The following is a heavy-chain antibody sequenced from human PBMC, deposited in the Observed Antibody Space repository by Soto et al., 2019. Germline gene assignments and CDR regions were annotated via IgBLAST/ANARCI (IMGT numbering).Heavy chain of an antibody. J-gene: IGHJ3*02. D-gene: IGHD3-16*02. CDR1: GFSLSTSGVG. Sequence: QITLKESGPTLVNPTQTLTLTCTFSGFSLSTSGVGVGWIRQPPGKALEWLALIYWDDDKRYSPSLKSRLTITTDTSKNLLVLKMTNMALEDTATYYCAHSFNYDYIWGSYRLRAFDIGGQGPMVTVSS. V-gene: IGHV2-5*02. CDR2: IYWDDDK. CDR3: AHSFNYDYIWGSYRLRAFDI.